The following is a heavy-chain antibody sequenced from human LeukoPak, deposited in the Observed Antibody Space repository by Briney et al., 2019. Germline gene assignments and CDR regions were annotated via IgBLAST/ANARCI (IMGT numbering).Heavy chain of an antibody. D-gene: IGHD6-13*01. CDR1: GFTVSSNY. J-gene: IGHJ5*02. CDR3: AKTRSSWTYNWFDP. CDR2: ISGSGGST. Sequence: GGSLRLSCAASGFTVSSNYMTWVRQAPGKGLEWVSAISGSGGSTYYADSVKGRFTISRDNSKNTLYLQMNSLRAEDTAVYYCAKTRSSWTYNWFDPWGQGTLVTVSS. V-gene: IGHV3-23*01.